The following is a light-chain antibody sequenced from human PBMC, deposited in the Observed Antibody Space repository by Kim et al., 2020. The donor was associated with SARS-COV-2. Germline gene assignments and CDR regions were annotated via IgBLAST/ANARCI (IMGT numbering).Light chain of an antibody. CDR2: DVS. CDR3: SSYTGSGTLV. J-gene: IGLJ2*01. Sequence: GHSFTNSCPGTSSDVVGYNYVSWYQQDPGKVPKLFIYDVSNRPAGVSNRFSGTKSGNTASLTISGLQAEDEADYYCSSYTGSGTLVFGGGTQLTVL. V-gene: IGLV2-14*03. CDR1: SSDVVGYNY.